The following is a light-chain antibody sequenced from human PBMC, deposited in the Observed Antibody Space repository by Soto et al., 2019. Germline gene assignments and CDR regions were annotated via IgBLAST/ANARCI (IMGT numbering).Light chain of an antibody. CDR1: SSDVGGYNY. Sequence: QSALTQPASVSGSPGQSITISCTGTSSDVGGYNYVSWYQQHPGKAPKLIVYEVSNRPSGVSDRFSGSKSGNTASLAISGLQAEDEADYSCYSYTGSNSSYVFGTGTKLTVL. V-gene: IGLV2-14*01. CDR3: YSYTGSNSSYV. J-gene: IGLJ1*01. CDR2: EVS.